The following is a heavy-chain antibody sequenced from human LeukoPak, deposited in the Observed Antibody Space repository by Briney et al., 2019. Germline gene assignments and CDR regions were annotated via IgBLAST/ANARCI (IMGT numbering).Heavy chain of an antibody. CDR2: IYHSGST. CDR1: GGSISSSNW. CDR3: ASRITMVRGVIRTIPYYFDY. V-gene: IGHV4-4*02. Sequence: PSETLSLTCAVSGGSISSSNWWSWVRQPPGKGLEWIGEIYHSGSTNYNPSLKSRVTISVDKSKNQFSLKLSSVTAADTAVYYCASRITMVRGVIRTIPYYFDYWGQGTLVTVSS. D-gene: IGHD3-10*01. J-gene: IGHJ4*02.